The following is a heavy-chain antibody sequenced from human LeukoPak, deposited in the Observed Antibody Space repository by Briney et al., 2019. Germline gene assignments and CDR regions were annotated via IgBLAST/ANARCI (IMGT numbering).Heavy chain of an antibody. V-gene: IGHV3-23*01. CDR1: GFTFSSYA. CDR2: ISGSGGST. D-gene: IGHD1-7*01. Sequence: PGGSLRLSCAASGFTFSSYAMSWVRQAPGKGLEWVSAISGSGGSTYYADSVKGRFTISRDNSKNTLYLQMNSLRAEDTAVYYCAKWLTGTTGGLYYFDYWGQGTLVTVSS. J-gene: IGHJ4*02. CDR3: AKWLTGTTGGLYYFDY.